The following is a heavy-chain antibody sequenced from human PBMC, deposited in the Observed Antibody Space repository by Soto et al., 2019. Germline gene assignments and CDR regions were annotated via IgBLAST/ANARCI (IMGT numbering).Heavy chain of an antibody. J-gene: IGHJ6*02. D-gene: IGHD2-2*01. CDR1: GGTFSSYA. CDR3: ARSQGSSTSLEIYYYYYYGMDV. CDR2: IIPISGTA. Sequence: QVQLVQSGAEVKKPGSSVKVSCKASGGTFSSYAISWVRQAPGQGLEWMGGIIPISGTANYAQKFQGRVTITADESTSTAYIELSSLRSEDTAVYYCARSQGSSTSLEIYYYYYYGMDVWGQGTTVTVS. V-gene: IGHV1-69*01.